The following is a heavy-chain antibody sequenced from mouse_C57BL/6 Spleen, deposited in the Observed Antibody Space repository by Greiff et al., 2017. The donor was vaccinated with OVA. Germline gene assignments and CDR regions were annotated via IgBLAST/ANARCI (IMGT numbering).Heavy chain of an antibody. CDR3: ASAIYDGSLAWFAY. CDR1: GYSITSGYY. Sequence: EVKLVESGPGLVEPSQSLSLTCSVTGYSITSGYYWNWIRPLPGNQLEWMGYISYDGSNNYNTSLKNRISITRDTAKSQLFLKLNSVTTEDTATYYCASAIYDGSLAWFAYWGQGTLVTVSA. D-gene: IGHD2-3*01. CDR2: ISYDGSN. V-gene: IGHV3-6*01. J-gene: IGHJ3*01.